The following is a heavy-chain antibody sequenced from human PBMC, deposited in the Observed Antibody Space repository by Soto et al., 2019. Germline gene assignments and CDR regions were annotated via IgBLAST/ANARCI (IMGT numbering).Heavy chain of an antibody. Sequence: WGSLRLSCAVSGFTFSSYAVSWVRHAPGKGLEWVSAISGSGGSTYYADSVKGRFTISRDNSTNTPYLQMNSLRAEDTAVYYCARTTYYDGSGYWEKDAFDIWGQGTMVTVSS. CDR1: GFTFSSYA. D-gene: IGHD3-22*01. V-gene: IGHV3-23*01. CDR3: ARTTYYDGSGYWEKDAFDI. CDR2: ISGSGGST. J-gene: IGHJ3*02.